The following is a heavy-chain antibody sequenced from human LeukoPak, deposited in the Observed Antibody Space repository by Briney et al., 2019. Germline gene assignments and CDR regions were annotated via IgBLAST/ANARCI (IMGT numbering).Heavy chain of an antibody. J-gene: IGHJ6*02. CDR2: ISYDGSNK. Sequence: GGSLGLSCAASGFTFSSYAMHWVRQAPGKGLEWVAVISYDGSNKYYADSVKGRFTISRDNSKNTLYLQMNSLRAEDTAVYYCAKVVTRQDHYGMDAWGQGTTVTVSS. D-gene: IGHD4-11*01. V-gene: IGHV3-30-3*01. CDR1: GFTFSSYA. CDR3: AKVVTRQDHYGMDA.